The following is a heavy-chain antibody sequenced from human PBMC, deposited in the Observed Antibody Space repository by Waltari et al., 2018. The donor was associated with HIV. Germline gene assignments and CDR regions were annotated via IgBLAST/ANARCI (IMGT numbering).Heavy chain of an antibody. J-gene: IGHJ6*02. CDR1: GGTFSSYA. Sequence: QVQLVQSGAEVKKPGSSVKVSCKASGGTFSSYAISWVRQAPGQGLEWMGGIIPIFGTANYAQKVQGRVTITADESTSTAYMELSSLRSEDTAVYYCARDLGLELRDYYYGMDVWGQGTTVTVSS. V-gene: IGHV1-69*01. D-gene: IGHD1-7*01. CDR2: IIPIFGTA. CDR3: ARDLGLELRDYYYGMDV.